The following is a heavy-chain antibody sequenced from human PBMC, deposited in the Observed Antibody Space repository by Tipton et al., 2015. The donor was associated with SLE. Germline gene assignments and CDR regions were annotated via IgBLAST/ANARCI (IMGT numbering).Heavy chain of an antibody. Sequence: TLSLTCTVSGGSISGFYWSWIRQPPGKGPEWIGEINHSGSTNYNPSLKSRVTISVDTSKNQFSLKLSSVTAADTAVYYCARRSITIFGVVIFNWFDPWGQGTLVTVSS. J-gene: IGHJ5*02. V-gene: IGHV4-34*01. D-gene: IGHD3-3*01. CDR3: ARRSITIFGVVIFNWFDP. CDR2: INHSGST. CDR1: GGSISGFY.